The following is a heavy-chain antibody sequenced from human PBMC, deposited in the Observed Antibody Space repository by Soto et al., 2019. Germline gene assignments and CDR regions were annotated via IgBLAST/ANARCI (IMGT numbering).Heavy chain of an antibody. J-gene: IGHJ3*02. CDR2: ITGSGGTT. Sequence: GGSLRLSGAASGFTFRTYSITWVRQAPGKGLEWVSGITGSGGTTYYADSVKGRFTISRDNSKNTLDLQMNSLRAEDTAVYYCAKGKRYRSGNDGFDIWGQGTIVTVS. V-gene: IGHV3-23*01. CDR1: GFTFRTYS. D-gene: IGHD6-19*01. CDR3: AKGKRYRSGNDGFDI.